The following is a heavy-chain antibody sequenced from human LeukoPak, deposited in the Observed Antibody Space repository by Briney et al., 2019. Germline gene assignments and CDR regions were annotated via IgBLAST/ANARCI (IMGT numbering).Heavy chain of an antibody. CDR1: GFTVSSNY. CDR3: ASYCSGGGCYYAFDI. V-gene: IGHV3-53*01. CDR2: LHSSGTT. D-gene: IGHD2-15*01. Sequence: QPGGSLRLSCAASGFTVSSNYMSWVRQAPGKGLEWVSILHSSGTTYYADSVKGRFTISRDNSKNTLYLQMNSLRAEDTAVYYCASYCSGGGCYYAFDIWGQGTMVTVSS. J-gene: IGHJ3*02.